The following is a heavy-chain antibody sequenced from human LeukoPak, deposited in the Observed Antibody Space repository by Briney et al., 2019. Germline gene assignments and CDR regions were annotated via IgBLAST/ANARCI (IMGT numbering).Heavy chain of an antibody. CDR2: INWNGGST. CDR3: ARDRYGSGDYAFDI. D-gene: IGHD3-10*01. V-gene: IGHV3-20*04. Sequence: GGSLRLSCAASGFSFDDYGMSWVRQAPGKGLEWVSGINWNGGSTGCADSVKGRFTISRDNAKNSLYLQMNSLRDEDTALYYCARDRYGSGDYAFDIWGQGTMVTVSS. J-gene: IGHJ3*02. CDR1: GFSFDDYG.